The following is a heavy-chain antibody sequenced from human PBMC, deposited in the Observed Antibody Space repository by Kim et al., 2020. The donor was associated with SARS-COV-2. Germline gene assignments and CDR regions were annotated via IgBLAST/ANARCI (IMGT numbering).Heavy chain of an antibody. V-gene: IGHV3-23*01. D-gene: IGHD2-2*01. CDR3: AKDPIAVVVPAAVLFDY. CDR2: ISGSGGST. CDR1: GFTFSSYA. Sequence: GGSLRLSCAASGFTFSSYAMSWVRQSPGKGLEWVSAISGSGGSTYYADSVKGRFTISRDNSKNTLYLQMNSLRAEDTAVYYCAKDPIAVVVPAAVLFDYWRQGTLVSVSS. J-gene: IGHJ4*02.